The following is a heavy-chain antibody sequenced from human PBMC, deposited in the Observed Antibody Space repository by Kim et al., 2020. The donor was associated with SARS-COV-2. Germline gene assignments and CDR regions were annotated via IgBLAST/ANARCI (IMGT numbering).Heavy chain of an antibody. V-gene: IGHV7-4-1*02. J-gene: IGHJ6*02. Sequence: ASVKVSCKASGYTFISYAMNWVRQAPGQGLEWMGWINTKTGNPSYAQAFRGRFVFSLDTSVSTAYLQISSLKAEDSGVYYCARPGRAGFDWLFLDGMDVWGQGTTVTVSS. D-gene: IGHD3-9*01. CDR1: GYTFISYA. CDR2: INTKTGNP. CDR3: ARPGRAGFDWLFLDGMDV.